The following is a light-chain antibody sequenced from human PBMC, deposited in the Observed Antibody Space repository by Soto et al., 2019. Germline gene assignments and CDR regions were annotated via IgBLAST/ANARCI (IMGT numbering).Light chain of an antibody. CDR1: SSNIGAGYE. CDR2: GNN. Sequence: QSVLTQPPSVSWAPGQRVTISCTGSSSNIGAGYEVHWYQQLPGTAPKLLIYGNNNRPSGVPDRFSGSKSGTSASLAITGLQAEDEADYYCQSYDSSLSALYVFGTGTKLTVL. CDR3: QSYDSSLSALYV. J-gene: IGLJ1*01. V-gene: IGLV1-40*01.